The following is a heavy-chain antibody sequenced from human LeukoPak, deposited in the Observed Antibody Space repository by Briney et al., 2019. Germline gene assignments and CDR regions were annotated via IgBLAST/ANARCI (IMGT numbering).Heavy chain of an antibody. CDR3: AREVVTQAIYSGYDAFDI. D-gene: IGHD5-12*01. J-gene: IGHJ3*02. Sequence: GGPLRLSCAASGFTLSSSEMDWVRQAPGKGLEWVSYIRGDNSVLYADSVKGRFTISSDKATNSVYLQMNSLRAEDTAVYYCAREVVTQAIYSGYDAFDIWGQGTMVTVSS. CDR1: GFTLSSSE. V-gene: IGHV3-48*03. CDR2: IRGDNSV.